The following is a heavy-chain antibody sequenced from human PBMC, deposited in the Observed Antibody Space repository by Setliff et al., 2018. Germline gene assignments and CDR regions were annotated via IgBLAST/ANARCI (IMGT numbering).Heavy chain of an antibody. V-gene: IGHV4-61*02. CDR1: GGSLSIGNYH. J-gene: IGHJ4*02. CDR2: INTSGGT. CDR3: ARDPRDGKSFFDH. Sequence: LTCTVSGGSLSIGNYHWMWIRQPAGKGLEWIGRINTSGGTDYNPFLKSRVTISPDTSKNQFSLKLSSVTAADTAVYYCARDPRDGKSFFDHWGQGTLVTVSS.